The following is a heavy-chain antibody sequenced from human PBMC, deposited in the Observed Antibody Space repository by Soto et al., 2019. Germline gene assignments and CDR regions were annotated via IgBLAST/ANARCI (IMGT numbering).Heavy chain of an antibody. CDR3: AKGLQPYYYYYMDV. V-gene: IGHV3-30*18. Sequence: QVQLVESGGGVVQPGRSLRLSCAASGFTFSSYGMHWVRQAPGKGLEWVAVISYDGSNKYYADSVKGRFTISRDNSKNTLYLQMNSLRAEDTAVYYCAKGLQPYYYYYMDVWGKGTTVTVSS. J-gene: IGHJ6*03. CDR2: ISYDGSNK. CDR1: GFTFSSYG. D-gene: IGHD1-1*01.